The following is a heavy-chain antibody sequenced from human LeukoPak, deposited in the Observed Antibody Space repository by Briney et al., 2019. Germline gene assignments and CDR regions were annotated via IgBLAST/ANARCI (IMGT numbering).Heavy chain of an antibody. CDR2: ISSSGSTI. V-gene: IGHV3-48*03. J-gene: IGHJ6*02. D-gene: IGHD1-1*01. Sequence: PGGSLRLSCAASGFTFSSYEMNWVRQAPGKGLEWVSYISSSGSTIYYADSVKGRFTISRDNAKNSLYLQMNSLRAEDTAVYYCARDRVNWNDDYYYYGMDVWGQGTTVTVPS. CDR1: GFTFSSYE. CDR3: ARDRVNWNDDYYYYGMDV.